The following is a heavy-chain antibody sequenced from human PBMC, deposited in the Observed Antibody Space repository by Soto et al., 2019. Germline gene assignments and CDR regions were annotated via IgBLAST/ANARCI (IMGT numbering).Heavy chain of an antibody. CDR2: IYDSGSTNYNSGST. CDR3: ARDSVGATYWFDP. CDR1: GGSISGYY. J-gene: IGHJ5*02. V-gene: IGHV4-59*01. D-gene: IGHD1-26*01. Sequence: SETLSLTCSVSGGSISGYYWSWIRQPPGKGLEWLGYIYDSGSTNYNSGSTNYNPSLKSRFTISVDTSKNQFSLRLSSVTAADTAVYYCARDSVGATYWFDPWGQGTRVTVS.